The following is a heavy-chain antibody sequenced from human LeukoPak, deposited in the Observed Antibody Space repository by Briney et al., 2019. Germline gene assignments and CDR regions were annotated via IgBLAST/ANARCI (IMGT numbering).Heavy chain of an antibody. J-gene: IGHJ4*02. V-gene: IGHV3-74*01. CDR3: AKEYRESIAAAGTFDY. Sequence: GGSLRLSCAASGFTFSNFWMHWVRQAPGKGLVWVALIYGDGSFTRYADSVKGRFTISRDNAKNTVYLQMNSLRVEDTAVYYCAKEYRESIAAAGTFDYWGQGTLVTVSS. CDR2: IYGDGSFT. D-gene: IGHD6-13*01. CDR1: GFTFSNFW.